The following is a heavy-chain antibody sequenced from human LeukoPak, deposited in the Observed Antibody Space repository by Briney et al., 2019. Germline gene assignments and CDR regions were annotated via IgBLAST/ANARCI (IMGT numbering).Heavy chain of an antibody. V-gene: IGHV3-21*01. J-gene: IGHJ6*02. CDR3: AREVGSSWYDYYYYGMDV. CDR2: ISSSSSYI. Sequence: PGGSLRLSCAASGFTFISYSMNWVRQAPGKGLEWVSSISSSSSYIYYADSVKGRFTISRDNAKNSLYLQMNSLRAEDTAVYYCAREVGSSWYDYYYYGMDVWGQGTTVTVSS. D-gene: IGHD6-13*01. CDR1: GFTFISYS.